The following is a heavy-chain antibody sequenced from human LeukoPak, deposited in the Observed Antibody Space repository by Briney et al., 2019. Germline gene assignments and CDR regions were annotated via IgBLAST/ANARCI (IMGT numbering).Heavy chain of an antibody. J-gene: IGHJ4*02. V-gene: IGHV3-33*01. CDR2: IWYDGSNK. D-gene: IGHD5-24*01. CDR3: ARDSGWLQAFDY. CDR1: GFTFSSYG. Sequence: GGSLRLSCAASGFTFSSYGMHWVRQAPGKGLEWVAVIWYDGSNKYYADSVKGRFTISRDNSKNTLYLQMNSLRAEDTAVYYCARDSGWLQAFDYWGQGTLATVSS.